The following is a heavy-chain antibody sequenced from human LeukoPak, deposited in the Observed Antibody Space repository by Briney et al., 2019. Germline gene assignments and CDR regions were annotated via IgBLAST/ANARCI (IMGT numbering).Heavy chain of an antibody. J-gene: IGHJ4*02. D-gene: IGHD3-9*01. CDR1: GGSISSYY. CDR3: ARQRYFDWLLSYETLSYFDY. V-gene: IGHV4-59*08. Sequence: SETLSLTCTVSGGSISSYYWSWIRQPPGKGLEWIGYISFTGSTNYNPSLKSRDTISVDTSKNQFSLKLSSVTAADTAVYYCARQRYFDWLLSYETLSYFDYWGQGTLVTVSS. CDR2: ISFTGST.